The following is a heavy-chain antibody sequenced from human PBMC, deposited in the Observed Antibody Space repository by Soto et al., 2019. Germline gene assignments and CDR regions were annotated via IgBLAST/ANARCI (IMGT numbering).Heavy chain of an antibody. Sequence: PGGSLRLSCAASGFTFSIYSMNWVRQAPGKGLEWVSSISSSSSYIYYADSVKGRFTISRDNAKNSLYLQMNSLRAEDTAVYYCARLHYDSSGYDIGMDVWGQGTTVTVSS. V-gene: IGHV3-21*01. D-gene: IGHD3-22*01. CDR2: ISSSSSYI. J-gene: IGHJ6*02. CDR1: GFTFSIYS. CDR3: ARLHYDSSGYDIGMDV.